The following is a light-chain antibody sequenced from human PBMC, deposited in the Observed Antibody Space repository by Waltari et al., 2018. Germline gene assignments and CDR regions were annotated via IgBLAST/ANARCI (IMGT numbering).Light chain of an antibody. J-gene: IGKJ1*01. Sequence: EIVLTQSPGTLSLSPGETATLSCRASQSVSRALVWYQQKPGQAPRLLIYDASRRAPVIPYRFSGSGSGTDFSLTISRLEPEDFAVYYCQKYERLPATFGQGTKVEIK. CDR2: DAS. CDR3: QKYERLPAT. V-gene: IGKV3-20*01. CDR1: QSVSRA.